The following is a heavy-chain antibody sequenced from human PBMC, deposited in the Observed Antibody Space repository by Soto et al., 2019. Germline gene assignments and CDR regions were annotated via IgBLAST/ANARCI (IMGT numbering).Heavy chain of an antibody. D-gene: IGHD2-15*01. V-gene: IGHV1-3*01. CDR1: GYNFTSYA. J-gene: IGHJ5*02. CDR2: INAGNGNT. Sequence: VASVKVSCKASGYNFTSYAMHWVRQAPGQRLEWMGWINAGNGNTKYSQKFQGRVTITRDTSASTAYMELSSLRSEDTAVYYCARSKAATFVIHEKIKWFGPWGQGTLVPVSS. CDR3: ARSKAATFVIHEKIKWFGP.